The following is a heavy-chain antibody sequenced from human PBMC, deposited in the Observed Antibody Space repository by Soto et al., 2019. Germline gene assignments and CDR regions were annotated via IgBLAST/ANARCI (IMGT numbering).Heavy chain of an antibody. Sequence: GASVKVSCKASGYTFTGYYMHWVRQAPGQGLEWMGWINPNSGGTNYAQKFQGRVTMTRDTSISTAYMGLSRLRSDDTAVYYCARDPPLQLRFLEWFYYYGMDVWGQGTTVTVSS. V-gene: IGHV1-2*02. CDR1: GYTFTGYY. D-gene: IGHD3-3*01. CDR2: INPNSGGT. CDR3: ARDPPLQLRFLEWFYYYGMDV. J-gene: IGHJ6*02.